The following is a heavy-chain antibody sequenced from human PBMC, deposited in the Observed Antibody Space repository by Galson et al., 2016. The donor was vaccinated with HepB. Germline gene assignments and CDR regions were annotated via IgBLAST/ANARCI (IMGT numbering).Heavy chain of an antibody. V-gene: IGHV3-33*01. CDR1: GFTFSSYG. CDR2: IWYDGGDK. CDR3: ARGAIYFDILAGCPDY. J-gene: IGHJ4*02. Sequence: SLRLSCAASGFTFSSYGMHWVRQAPGKGLEWVALIWYDGGDKYYGDSVKGRFLISRDNSKNTLYLQMNSLRAEDTAEYYCARGAIYFDILAGCPDYWGQGVLVTVSS. D-gene: IGHD3-9*01.